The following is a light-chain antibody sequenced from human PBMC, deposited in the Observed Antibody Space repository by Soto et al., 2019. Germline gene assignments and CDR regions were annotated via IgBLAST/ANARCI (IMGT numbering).Light chain of an antibody. J-gene: IGLJ2*01. Sequence: QAVVTQEPSLTVSPGGTVTLTCGSNTGAVTSGHYPYWFQQKPGQAPRTRIYDTNNKHSWTPARFSGSLLGGKAALTLSGAQPEDEADYYCLLSYSGAYVVFGGGTKVTVL. CDR1: TGAVTSGHY. CDR2: DTN. V-gene: IGLV7-46*01. CDR3: LLSYSGAYVV.